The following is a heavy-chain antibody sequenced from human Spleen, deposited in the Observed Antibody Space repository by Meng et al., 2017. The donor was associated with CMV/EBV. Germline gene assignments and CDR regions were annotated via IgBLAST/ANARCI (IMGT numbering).Heavy chain of an antibody. V-gene: IGHV1-2*02. CDR1: GYTFTGYY. CDR3: ATDPSGSYLQY. Sequence: ASVKVSCKASGYTFTGYYIHWVRQAPGQGLEWMGWIGANSGGTNYAQKFQGRVTMTRDTSISTAYMELSSLRSDDTAVYYCATDPSGSYLQYWGRGTLVTVSS. CDR2: IGANSGGT. D-gene: IGHD1-26*01. J-gene: IGHJ4*02.